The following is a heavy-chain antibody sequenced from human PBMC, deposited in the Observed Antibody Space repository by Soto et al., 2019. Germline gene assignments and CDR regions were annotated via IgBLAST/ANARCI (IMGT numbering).Heavy chain of an antibody. CDR3: ARGRWELRFDN. J-gene: IGHJ4*02. CDR2: INHSGST. Sequence: ASETLSLTCAVYGGSFSGYYWSWIRQPPGKGLEWIGEINHSGSTNYNPSLKSRVTISVDTSKNQFSLKLSSVTAADTAVYYCARGRWELRFDNWGQGTLVTVSS. D-gene: IGHD1-26*01. V-gene: IGHV4-34*01. CDR1: GGSFSGYY.